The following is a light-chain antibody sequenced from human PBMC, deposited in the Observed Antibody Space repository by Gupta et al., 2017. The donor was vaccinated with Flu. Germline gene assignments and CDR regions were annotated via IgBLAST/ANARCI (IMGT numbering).Light chain of an antibody. V-gene: IGLV2-14*01. Sequence: HSALPHPAPASGSPGHPITISCTGTSSDVGGYNYVSWYQQHPGKAPKLMIYEVSNRPSGVSNRFSGSKSGNTASLTISGLQAEDEADYYCSSYTSSSTLYVVFGGGTKLTVL. CDR1: SSDVGGYNY. CDR3: SSYTSSSTLYVV. CDR2: EVS. J-gene: IGLJ2*01.